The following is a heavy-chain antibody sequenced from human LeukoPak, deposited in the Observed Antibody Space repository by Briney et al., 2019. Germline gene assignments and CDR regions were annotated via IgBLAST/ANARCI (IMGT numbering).Heavy chain of an antibody. D-gene: IGHD2-2*01. J-gene: IGHJ6*03. CDR3: GREGSRVRYCSSTSCSYYYYYYMDV. Sequence: GGSLRLSCAASGFTFSSYAMHWVRQAPSKGLEWVAVISYDGSNKYYADSVKGRFTISRDNSKNTLYLQMNSLRAEDTAVYYCGREGSRVRYCSSTSCSYYYYYYMDVWGKGTTVTVSS. V-gene: IGHV3-30*01. CDR1: GFTFSSYA. CDR2: ISYDGSNK.